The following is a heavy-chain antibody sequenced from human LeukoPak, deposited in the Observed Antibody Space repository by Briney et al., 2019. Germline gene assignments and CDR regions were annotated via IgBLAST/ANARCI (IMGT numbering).Heavy chain of an antibody. D-gene: IGHD3-22*01. V-gene: IGHV4-34*01. CDR1: GGSLSSYY. CDR2: INHSGST. Sequence: SETLSLTCTVSGGSLSSYYWSWIRQPPGKGLEWIGEINHSGSTNYNPSLKSRVTISVDTSKNQFSLKLSSVTAADTAVYYCARFSGAYYDSSGYYYLGAFDIWGQGTMVTVSS. CDR3: ARFSGAYYDSSGYYYLGAFDI. J-gene: IGHJ3*02.